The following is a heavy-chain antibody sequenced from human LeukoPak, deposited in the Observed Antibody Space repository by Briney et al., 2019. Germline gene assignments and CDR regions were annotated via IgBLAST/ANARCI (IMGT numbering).Heavy chain of an antibody. CDR3: AKTADYGSGSFGDY. D-gene: IGHD3-10*01. Sequence: GGSLRLSCTASGFTFSTYAMTWVRQAPGKGLEWVSSIVGSGGTTYYADSVKGRFTISRDNSKNTLYLQMNSLRAEDTAVYYCAKTADYGSGSFGDYWGQGTLVTVSS. V-gene: IGHV3-23*01. CDR2: IVGSGGTT. J-gene: IGHJ4*02. CDR1: GFTFSTYA.